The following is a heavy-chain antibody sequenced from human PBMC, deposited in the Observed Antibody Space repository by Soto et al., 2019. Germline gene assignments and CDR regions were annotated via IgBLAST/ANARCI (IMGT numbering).Heavy chain of an antibody. J-gene: IGHJ4*02. CDR1: GGSISNYY. CDR3: ARFPTNGNNQY. CDR2: IYYSGNT. Sequence: SETLSLTCTVPGGSISNYYWSWIRQPPGKGLEWIGYIYYSGNTIYNPSLNSRATISVDTSKNQFSLTLTSVTDADAAVYYCARFPTNGNNQYWGQGTLVTVSS. D-gene: IGHD2-8*01. V-gene: IGHV4-59*01.